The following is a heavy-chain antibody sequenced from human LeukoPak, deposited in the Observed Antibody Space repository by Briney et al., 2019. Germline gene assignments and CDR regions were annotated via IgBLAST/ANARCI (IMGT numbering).Heavy chain of an antibody. V-gene: IGHV3-33*01. Sequence: QPGGSLRLSCAASGFTFSTYAMHWVRQAPGKGLEWVALIWDNGSNEDYADSVKGRFTISRDNSKNTLYLQMNSLRAEDTAVYYCARAPEGGYFWGSYPPQEPDAFDMWGQGTTVIVSA. D-gene: IGHD3-16*02. CDR1: GFTFSTYA. J-gene: IGHJ3*02. CDR3: ARAPEGGYFWGSYPPQEPDAFDM. CDR2: IWDNGSNE.